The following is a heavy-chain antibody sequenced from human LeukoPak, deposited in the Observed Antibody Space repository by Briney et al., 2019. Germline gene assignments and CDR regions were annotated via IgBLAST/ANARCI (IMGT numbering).Heavy chain of an antibody. CDR1: GFTFSSYW. Sequence: GGSLRLSCAASGFTFSSYWMSWVRQAPGKGLEWVSSISSSSSYIYYADSVKGRFTISRDNAKNSLYLQMNSLRAEDTAVYYCARSDTSNYYYYMDVWGKGTTVTVSS. CDR3: ARSDTSNYYYYMDV. D-gene: IGHD5-18*01. V-gene: IGHV3-21*01. CDR2: ISSSSSYI. J-gene: IGHJ6*03.